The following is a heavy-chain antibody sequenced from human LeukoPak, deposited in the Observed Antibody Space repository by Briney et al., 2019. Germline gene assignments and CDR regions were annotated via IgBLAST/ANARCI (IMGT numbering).Heavy chain of an antibody. J-gene: IGHJ5*02. D-gene: IGHD4-17*01. CDR2: IHYSGST. Sequence: PETLSLTCSVSGGSISSSSHYWGWIRQPPGKGLEWIGSIHYSGSTYHNPSLKSRVTISVDTSKNQFSLKLSSVTAADTAVYYCARRTVTNAGNYFDPWGQGTLVTVSS. CDR1: GGSISSSSHY. V-gene: IGHV4-39*01. CDR3: ARRTVTNAGNYFDP.